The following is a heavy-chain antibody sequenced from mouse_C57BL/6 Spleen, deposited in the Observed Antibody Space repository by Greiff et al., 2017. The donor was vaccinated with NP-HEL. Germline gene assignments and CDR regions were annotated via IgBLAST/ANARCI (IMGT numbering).Heavy chain of an antibody. CDR2: INPDSSTI. Sequence: EVQLQQSGGGLVQPGGSLKLSCAASGIDFSRYWMSWVRRAPGKGLEWIGEINPDSSTINYAPSLKDKFIISRDNAKNTLYLQMSKVRSEDTALYYCARPGDSNYGYYAMDYWGQGTSVTVSS. CDR1: GIDFSRYW. V-gene: IGHV4-1*01. J-gene: IGHJ4*01. D-gene: IGHD2-5*01. CDR3: ARPGDSNYGYYAMDY.